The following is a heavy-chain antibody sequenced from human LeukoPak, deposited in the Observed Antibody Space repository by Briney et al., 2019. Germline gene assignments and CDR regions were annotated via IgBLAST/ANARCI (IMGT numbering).Heavy chain of an antibody. CDR1: GFTFSSYA. CDR2: ISGSGGST. V-gene: IGHV3-23*01. J-gene: IGHJ4*02. Sequence: GGSLRLSCAASGFTFSSYAMSWVRQAPGKGLEWVSAISGSGGSTYYADSVKGRFTISRDNSKNTLYLQMNSLRAEDTAVYYCARGVHYYDSSGLIDYWGQGTLVTVSS. CDR3: ARGVHYYDSSGLIDY. D-gene: IGHD3-22*01.